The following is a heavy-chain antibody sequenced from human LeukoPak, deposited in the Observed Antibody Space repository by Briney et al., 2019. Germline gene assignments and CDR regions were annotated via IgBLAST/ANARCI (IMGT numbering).Heavy chain of an antibody. V-gene: IGHV3-23*01. CDR3: AKDPTGYYYDSSGYLLPDY. Sequence: GGSLRLSCAASGFTFSNYAMSWVRQAPGKGLEWVSAISGSGGSTYYADSVKGRFTISRDNSKNTLYLQMNSLRAEDTAVYYCAKDPTGYYYDSSGYLLPDYWGQGTLVTVSS. J-gene: IGHJ4*02. CDR2: ISGSGGST. D-gene: IGHD3-22*01. CDR1: GFTFSNYA.